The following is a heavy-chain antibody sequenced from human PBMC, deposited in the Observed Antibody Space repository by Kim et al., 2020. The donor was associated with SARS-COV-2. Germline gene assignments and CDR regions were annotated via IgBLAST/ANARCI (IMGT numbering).Heavy chain of an antibody. V-gene: IGHV4-59*09. J-gene: IGHJ6*02. CDR3: ARGPAATYYYGMDV. Sequence: NPPHKGRVHISVDTSKNQFPLKLSSVTAADTAVYYCARGPAATYYYGMDVWGQGTTVTVSS. D-gene: IGHD2-2*01.